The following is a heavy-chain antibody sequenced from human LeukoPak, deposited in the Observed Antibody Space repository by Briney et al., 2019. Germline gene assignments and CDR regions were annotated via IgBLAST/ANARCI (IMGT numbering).Heavy chain of an antibody. Sequence: QPGGSLRLSCAASGFTFSSYEMNWVRQAPGKGLEWVSYISSSGSTIYYADSVKGRFTISRDNSKNTLYLQMNSLRAEDTAVYYCAKAGRIAVAGTLFDYWGQGTLVTVSS. CDR3: AKAGRIAVAGTLFDY. CDR2: ISSSGSTI. V-gene: IGHV3-48*03. CDR1: GFTFSSYE. D-gene: IGHD6-19*01. J-gene: IGHJ4*02.